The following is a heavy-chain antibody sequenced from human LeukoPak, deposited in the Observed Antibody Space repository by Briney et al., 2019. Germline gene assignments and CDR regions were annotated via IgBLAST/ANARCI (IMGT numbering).Heavy chain of an antibody. CDR1: GFTFSSYS. CDR2: ISSSSSYI. V-gene: IGHV3-21*01. D-gene: IGHD3-3*01. Sequence: SGGSLRLSCAASGFTFSSYSMNWVRQAPGKGLEWVSSISSSSSYIYYADSVKGRFTISRDNAKNSLYLQMNSLRAEDTAVYYCARDLFDSYYYYMDVWGKGTTVTVSS. CDR3: ARDLFDSYYYYMDV. J-gene: IGHJ6*03.